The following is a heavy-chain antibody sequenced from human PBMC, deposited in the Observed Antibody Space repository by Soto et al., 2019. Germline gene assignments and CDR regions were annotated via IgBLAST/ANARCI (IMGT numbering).Heavy chain of an antibody. Sequence: SGPTLANPTQTLTLTCTFSGFSLTTSGMCVSWIRQPPGRALEWLARIDWDDDKFYSTSLQTRLSISKDTSRNEVVLTMTNMDPVDTATYYCTRIFPYGSGSPPYTYYYMDVWGKGTTVTVSS. CDR3: TRIFPYGSGSPPYTYYYMDV. D-gene: IGHD3-10*01. V-gene: IGHV2-70*17. J-gene: IGHJ6*03. CDR2: IDWDDDK. CDR1: GFSLTTSGMC.